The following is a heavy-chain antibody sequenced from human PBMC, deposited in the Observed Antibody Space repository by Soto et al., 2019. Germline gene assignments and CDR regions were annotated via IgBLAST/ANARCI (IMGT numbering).Heavy chain of an antibody. Sequence: QVQLQESGPGLVKPSETLSLTCTVSGGSISSYYWSWIRQPPGKGLEWIGYIYYSGSTNYNPSLKSRVTITVDTSKNKFSLKLSSVTAADTAVYYCARGSGWYFYWGQGTLVTVSS. CDR3: ARGSGWYFY. CDR1: GGSISSYY. V-gene: IGHV4-59*08. J-gene: IGHJ4*02. CDR2: IYYSGST. D-gene: IGHD6-19*01.